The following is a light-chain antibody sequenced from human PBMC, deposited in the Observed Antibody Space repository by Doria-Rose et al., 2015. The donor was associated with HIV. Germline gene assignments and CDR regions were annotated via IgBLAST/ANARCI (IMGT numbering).Light chain of an antibody. CDR2: DVI. V-gene: IGLV2-14*03. CDR1: SSDLSGHNS. J-gene: IGLJ2*01. Sequence: QPVLTQSASLSGSPGQSITISCKGTSSDLSGHNSVSWYQQYPGKAPKVIIYDVIRRPSDVSYRSSASKSGNTASLTISGLQPEDEAYYYCNSYTASGHVVFGGGTKLAVL. CDR3: NSYTASGHVV.